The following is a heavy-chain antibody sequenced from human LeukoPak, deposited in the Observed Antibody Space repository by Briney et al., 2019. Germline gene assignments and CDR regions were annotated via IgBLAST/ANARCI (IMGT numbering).Heavy chain of an antibody. V-gene: IGHV3-30*18. CDR2: ISYDGSNK. CDR3: AKGYSSTWSDIDY. J-gene: IGHJ4*02. CDR1: GFTFSSYG. D-gene: IGHD6-13*01. Sequence: GGSLRLSCAASGFTFSSYGMHWVRQAPGKGLEWVAVISYDGSNKYYADSEKGRFTISRDNSKNTLYLQMNSLRAEDTAVYYCAKGYSSTWSDIDYWGQGTQVTVSS.